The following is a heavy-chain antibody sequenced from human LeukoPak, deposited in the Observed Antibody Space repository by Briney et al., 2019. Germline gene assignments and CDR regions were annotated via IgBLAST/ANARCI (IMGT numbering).Heavy chain of an antibody. D-gene: IGHD6-19*01. J-gene: IGHJ5*02. CDR2: ISSSSSYI. Sequence: PGGSLRLSCAASGFTFSSYSMNWVRQAPGKGLEWVSSISSSSSYIYYADSVKGRFTISRDNAKNSLYLQMNSLRAEDTAVYYCARGGLVGREGSGWHINWFDPWGQGTLVTVSS. V-gene: IGHV3-21*01. CDR3: ARGGLVGREGSGWHINWFDP. CDR1: GFTFSSYS.